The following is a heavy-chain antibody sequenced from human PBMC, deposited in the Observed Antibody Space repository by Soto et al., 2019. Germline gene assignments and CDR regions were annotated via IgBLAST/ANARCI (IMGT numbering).Heavy chain of an antibody. CDR1: GGSFSGYY. V-gene: IGHV4-34*01. CDR2: INHSGST. D-gene: IGHD3-10*01. CDR3: AGNTSRSYYFDY. Sequence: SETLSLTCAVYGGSFSGYYWSWIRQPPGKGLEWIGEINHSGSTNYNPSLKSRVTISVATSKNQFSLKLSSVTAADTAVYYCAGNTSRSYYFDYWGQGTLVTVSS. J-gene: IGHJ4*02.